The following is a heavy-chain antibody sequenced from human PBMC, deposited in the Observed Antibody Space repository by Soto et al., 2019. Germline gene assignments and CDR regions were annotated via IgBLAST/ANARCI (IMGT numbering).Heavy chain of an antibody. V-gene: IGHV1-18*01. CDR1: GYTFTSYG. J-gene: IGHJ4*02. CDR2: ISAYNGNT. CDR3: ARDPGYYDSSGYYHFDY. D-gene: IGHD3-22*01. Sequence: ASVKVSFKASGYTFTSYGISWVRQAPGQGLEWMGWISAYNGNTNYAQKLQGRVTMTTDTSTSTAYMELRSLRSDDTAVYYCARDPGYYDSSGYYHFDYWGQGTLVTVSS.